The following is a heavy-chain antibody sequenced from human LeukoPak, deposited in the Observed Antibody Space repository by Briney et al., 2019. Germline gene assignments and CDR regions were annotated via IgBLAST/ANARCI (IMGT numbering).Heavy chain of an antibody. CDR1: GYTFTSYG. Sequence: GASVKVSCKASGYTFTSYGISWVRQAPGQRLEWMGWISAYNGNTNHAQKLQGRVTMTTDTSTSTAYMELRSLRSDDTAVYYCARDRFLEWLWAYYFDYWGQGTLVTVSS. V-gene: IGHV1-18*01. D-gene: IGHD3-3*01. CDR2: ISAYNGNT. J-gene: IGHJ4*02. CDR3: ARDRFLEWLWAYYFDY.